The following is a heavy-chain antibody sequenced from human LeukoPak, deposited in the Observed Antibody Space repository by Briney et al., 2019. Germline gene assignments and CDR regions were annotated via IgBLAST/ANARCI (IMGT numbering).Heavy chain of an antibody. J-gene: IGHJ5*02. V-gene: IGHV4-61*09. D-gene: IGHD4-17*01. CDR1: GDSITRNSHY. Sequence: PSETLSLTCSVSGDSITRNSHYWSWIRQAAGKGLEWIGHIFVSGSTKYSPSLESRVTISLDTSKNQVSLKLSSVTAADTAVYYCARRAGLAVTTDWFDPWGQGTLVTVSS. CDR3: ARRAGLAVTTDWFDP. CDR2: IFVSGST.